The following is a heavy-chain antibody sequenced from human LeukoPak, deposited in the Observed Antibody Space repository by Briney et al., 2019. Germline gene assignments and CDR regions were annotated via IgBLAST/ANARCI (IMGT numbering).Heavy chain of an antibody. CDR2: IYPGESDT. V-gene: IGHV5-51*01. D-gene: IGHD3-10*01. J-gene: IGHJ6*03. CDR3: ARVRGSWYYYYYMDV. CDR1: GYRFTSYW. Sequence: NRGESLKISCKGSGYRFTSYWIGGVRQMPGKGLEWMGIIYPGESDTRNSPSFDGQATISADKTTSTAYLQWSSLKASDTAMYYCARVRGSWYYYYYMDVWGKGTTVTVSS.